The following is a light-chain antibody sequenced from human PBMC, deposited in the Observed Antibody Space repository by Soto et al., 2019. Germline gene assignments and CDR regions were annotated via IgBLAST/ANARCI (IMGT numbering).Light chain of an antibody. CDR1: SSNIGAGYN. V-gene: IGLV1-40*01. J-gene: IGLJ2*01. CDR3: QSYDSSLNGHVV. Sequence: QPVLTQPPSVSGAPGQRVTISCTGSSSNIGAGYNVHWYQQLPGTAPKLIIYGNTNRPSGVPDRFSGSKSGTSASLAITGLQAEDEADYYCQSYDSSLNGHVVFGGGTKLTVL. CDR2: GNT.